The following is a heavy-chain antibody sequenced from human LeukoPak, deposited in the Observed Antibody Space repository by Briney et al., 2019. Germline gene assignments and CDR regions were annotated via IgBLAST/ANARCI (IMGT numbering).Heavy chain of an antibody. J-gene: IGHJ4*02. V-gene: IGHV3-9*01. Sequence: GGSLRLSCAASGFTFDDYAMHWVRQAPGKGLEWVSGISWNSGSIGYADSVKGRFTISRDNARNSLYLQMNSLRAEDTAVYYCARGGAVRPDYWGQGTLVTVSS. CDR2: ISWNSGSI. CDR3: ARGGAVRPDY. CDR1: GFTFDDYA. D-gene: IGHD6-6*01.